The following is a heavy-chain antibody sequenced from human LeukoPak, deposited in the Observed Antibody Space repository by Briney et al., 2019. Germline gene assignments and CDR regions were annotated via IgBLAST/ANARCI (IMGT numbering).Heavy chain of an antibody. CDR1: GFTFTNYL. J-gene: IGHJ4*02. V-gene: IGHV3-7*01. Sequence: GGSLSLSCSTSGFTFTNYLMSWVPPTPGKGLEWVVNTKEDGRGKLYVESVRGRFTITRDNAKNSLYLQMNRLRAEDTAVYYYARDRESNWYPFLDSWGQGTLVTVSS. D-gene: IGHD6-13*01. CDR2: TKEDGRGK. CDR3: ARDRESNWYPFLDS.